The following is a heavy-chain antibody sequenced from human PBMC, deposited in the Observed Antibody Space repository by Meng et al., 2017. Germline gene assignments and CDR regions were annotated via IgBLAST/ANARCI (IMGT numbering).Heavy chain of an antibody. J-gene: IGHJ4*02. CDR3: ASGRGAVAYSANYYYLDS. V-gene: IGHV7-4-1*02. CDR2: INTDIGNP. CDR1: GYTFTTYA. D-gene: IGHD4/OR15-4a*01. Sequence: ASVKVSRKASGYTFTTYAMNWVRQAPGQGLEWMGWINTDIGNPTYAQGFTGRFVFSLDTSVSTAYLQISNLKAEDTAVYYCASGRGAVAYSANYYYLDSWGQGTLVTVSS.